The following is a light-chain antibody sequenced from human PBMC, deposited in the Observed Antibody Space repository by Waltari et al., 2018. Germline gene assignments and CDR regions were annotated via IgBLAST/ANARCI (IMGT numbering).Light chain of an antibody. CDR1: QSLSSSY. CDR2: GAS. J-gene: IGKJ2*01. CDR3: QQYDSTPYT. Sequence: EIVLTQSPDTLSLSPGDRAALSCRASQSLSSSYLAWYQQKLGQAPRLLIYGASSRATDIPDRFSGSGSETDFTLTISRLEPEDFAVYYCQQYDSTPYTFGQGTKLEIK. V-gene: IGKV3-20*01.